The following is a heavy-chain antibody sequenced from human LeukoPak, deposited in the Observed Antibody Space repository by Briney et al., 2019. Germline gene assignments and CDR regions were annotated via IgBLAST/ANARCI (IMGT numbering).Heavy chain of an antibody. D-gene: IGHD6-6*01. Sequence: PGGSLRLSCAASGFTFSSYAMSWVRQAPGKGLEWVSPISGSGGSTYYADSVKGRFTISRDISKNTLFLQMNSLRADDTAVYYCAKAKYSSSSDLLDYWGQGTLVTVSS. V-gene: IGHV3-23*01. J-gene: IGHJ4*02. CDR3: AKAKYSSSSDLLDY. CDR1: GFTFSSYA. CDR2: ISGSGGST.